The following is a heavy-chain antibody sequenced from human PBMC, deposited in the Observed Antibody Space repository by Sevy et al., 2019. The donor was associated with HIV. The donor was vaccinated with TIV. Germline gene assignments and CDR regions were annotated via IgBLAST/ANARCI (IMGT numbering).Heavy chain of an antibody. CDR1: GCTFDKYA. J-gene: IGHJ4*02. Sequence: GGSLRLSCVASGCTFDKYAMYWVRQVPGKGLEWVSGITWNSDTVGYAASVKGRFTISRDNGKNSLYLLMNSLRPEDTALYYCAKDKFIYSHRFFHYWGQGTLVTVSS. V-gene: IGHV3-9*01. D-gene: IGHD2-21*01. CDR2: ITWNSDTV. CDR3: AKDKFIYSHRFFHY.